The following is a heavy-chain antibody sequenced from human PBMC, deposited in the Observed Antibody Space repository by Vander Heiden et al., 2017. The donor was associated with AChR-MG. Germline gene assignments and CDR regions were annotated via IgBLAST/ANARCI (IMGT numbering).Heavy chain of an antibody. V-gene: IGHV4-61*01. CDR2: ISSSGST. CDR3: AGDPNPYALYI. CDR1: GGSVSSARNS. J-gene: IGHJ3*02. D-gene: IGHD7-27*01. Sequence: QAQLQESGPGLVKPSETLSLTCTVSGGSVSSARNSWTWIRQPPGKGLEWIGHISSSGSTDYNPSLKSRVTISVDTSKNQFSLKLSSVTAADTAMYYCAGDPNPYALYIWGQGTMVTVSS.